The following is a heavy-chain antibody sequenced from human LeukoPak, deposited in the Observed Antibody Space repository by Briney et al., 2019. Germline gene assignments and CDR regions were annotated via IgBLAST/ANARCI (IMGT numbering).Heavy chain of an antibody. CDR3: AKDKYSGSSFFDY. D-gene: IGHD1-26*01. V-gene: IGHV3-7*01. Sequence: GGSLRLSCAASGFTFSSYWMSWVRQAPGKGLEWVANIKQDGSEKYYVDSVKGRFTISRDNAKNSLYLQMNSLRAEDTAVYSCAKDKYSGSSFFDYWGQGTLVTVSS. J-gene: IGHJ4*02. CDR1: GFTFSSYW. CDR2: IKQDGSEK.